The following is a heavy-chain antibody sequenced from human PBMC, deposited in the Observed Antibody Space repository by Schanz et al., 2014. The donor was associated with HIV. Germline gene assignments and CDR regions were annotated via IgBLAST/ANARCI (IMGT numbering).Heavy chain of an antibody. V-gene: IGHV3-74*01. Sequence: EVQLVESGGGLVQPGGSLRLSCAASGFTFSSYWMHWVRQAPGKGLVWVSRINSDGSNTNYADSVKGRFTISRDNAKKSLYLQMNSLRAEDTAVYYCAREANLEWLFGVDVGGRGTTVTVSS. CDR2: INSDGSNT. J-gene: IGHJ6*02. CDR1: GFTFSSYW. D-gene: IGHD3-3*01. CDR3: AREANLEWLFGVDV.